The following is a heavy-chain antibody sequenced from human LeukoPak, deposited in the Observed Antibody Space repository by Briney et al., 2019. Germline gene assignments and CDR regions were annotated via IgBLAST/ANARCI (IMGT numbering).Heavy chain of an antibody. Sequence: ASVKVSCKASGYTFTSYGISWVRQAPGQGLEWMGWISAYNGNTNYAQKLQGRVTMTTDTSTSTAYMELRSLRSDDTAVYYCARSIPYYYDSRLANRFDPWAREPWSPSPQ. CDR3: ARSIPYYYDSRLANRFDP. J-gene: IGHJ5*02. CDR1: GYTFTSYG. CDR2: ISAYNGNT. D-gene: IGHD3-22*01. V-gene: IGHV1-18*01.